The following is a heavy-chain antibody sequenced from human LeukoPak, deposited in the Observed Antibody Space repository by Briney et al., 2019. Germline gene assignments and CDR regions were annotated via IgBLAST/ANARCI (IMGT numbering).Heavy chain of an antibody. V-gene: IGHV4-59*12. CDR1: GDSIIGYY. Sequence: SETLSLTCTVSGDSIIGYYWSWIRQPPGKGLEWIGYIRYSGSANYNPSLKSRVTISVDTSTNQFSLKLNSVTAADTAVYYCARPNDYGDDYWGQGTLVTVSS. D-gene: IGHD4-17*01. J-gene: IGHJ4*02. CDR3: ARPNDYGDDY. CDR2: IRYSGSA.